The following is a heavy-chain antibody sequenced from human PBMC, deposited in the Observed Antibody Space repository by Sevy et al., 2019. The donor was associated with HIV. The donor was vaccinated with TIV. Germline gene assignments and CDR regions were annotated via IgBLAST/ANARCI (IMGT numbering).Heavy chain of an antibody. J-gene: IGHJ6*02. Sequence: GGSLRLSCAASGFTFSYHYMSWIRQAPGKGLEWISYISHAGTSIDYADSVKGRFTISRDNAQNSLYLQMDSLTPEDTAVYYCVRDRRPTTYIGLDVWGQGTTVTVSS. V-gene: IGHV3-11*01. CDR3: VRDRRPTTYIGLDV. D-gene: IGHD4-4*01. CDR1: GFTFSYHY. CDR2: ISHAGTSI.